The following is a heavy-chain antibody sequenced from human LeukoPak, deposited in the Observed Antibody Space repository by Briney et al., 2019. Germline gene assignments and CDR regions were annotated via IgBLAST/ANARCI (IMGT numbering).Heavy chain of an antibody. J-gene: IGHJ4*02. Sequence: SVKVSCKASGGTFSSYAISWVRQAPGRGLEWMGRIIPILGIANYAQKFQGRVTITADKSTSTAYMELSSLRSEDTAVYYCAREVDRGHFDYWGQGTLVTVSS. D-gene: IGHD3-22*01. CDR3: AREVDRGHFDY. V-gene: IGHV1-69*04. CDR1: GGTFSSYA. CDR2: IIPILGIA.